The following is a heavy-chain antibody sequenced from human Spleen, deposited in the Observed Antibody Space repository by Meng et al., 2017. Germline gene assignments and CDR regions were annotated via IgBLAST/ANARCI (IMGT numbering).Heavy chain of an antibody. Sequence: EVQRGESGGGVVQPGRSLRRSCAASGFIFSGFAMYWVRQAPGQGLVWVSRINPDGSSTSYADSVKGRFTISRDNAKNTLYLQMTSLRAEDTAVYYCSKDYTGSDDYWGQGTLVTVSS. D-gene: IGHD5-12*01. CDR3: SKDYTGSDDY. CDR2: INPDGSST. CDR1: GFIFSGFA. J-gene: IGHJ4*02. V-gene: IGHV3-74*01.